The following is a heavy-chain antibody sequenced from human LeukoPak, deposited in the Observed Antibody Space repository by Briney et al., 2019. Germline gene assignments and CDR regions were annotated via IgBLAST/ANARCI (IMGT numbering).Heavy chain of an antibody. V-gene: IGHV5-51*01. J-gene: IGHJ4*02. CDR3: ARPHPGIAAAGTLPVDY. D-gene: IGHD6-13*01. Sequence: GESLKISCKGSGYIFTSYCIGWVRQMPGKGLEWMGIIYPGDSDTRYSPSFQGQVTISADKSISTAYLQWSSLKASDTAMYYCARPHPGIAAAGTLPVDYWGQGTLVTVSS. CDR1: GYIFTSYC. CDR2: IYPGDSDT.